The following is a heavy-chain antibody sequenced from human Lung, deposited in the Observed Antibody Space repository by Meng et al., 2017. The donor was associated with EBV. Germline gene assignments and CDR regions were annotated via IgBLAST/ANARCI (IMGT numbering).Heavy chain of an antibody. CDR2: INRSGST. Sequence: EQLKQGGAGLLKPSETLSLTCAGYGGYLSAYYWSWIRQPPGKGLEWIGEINRSGSTNYNPSLKSRLTVSMDTSKNQFPLKLSSVTAADTAVYYCARGPSGSYYPSFDYWGQGTLVTVSS. V-gene: IGHV4-34*02. CDR1: GGYLSAYY. D-gene: IGHD1-26*01. J-gene: IGHJ4*02. CDR3: ARGPSGSYYPSFDY.